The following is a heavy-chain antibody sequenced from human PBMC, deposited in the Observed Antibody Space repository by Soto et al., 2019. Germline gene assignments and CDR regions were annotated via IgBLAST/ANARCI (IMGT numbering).Heavy chain of an antibody. V-gene: IGHV2-5*02. CDR1: GFSLSTSGVG. CDR2: IYWDDDK. CDR3: ARLNTYYYGSGNNY. Sequence: QITLKESGPTLVKPTQTLTLTCTFSGFSLSTSGVGVGWIRQPPGKALEWLALIYWDDDKRYSPSLKSRLTITKDTSKNQVVLTMTNMDPVDTATYYYARLNTYYYGSGNNYWGEGTLVTVSS. D-gene: IGHD3-10*01. J-gene: IGHJ4*02.